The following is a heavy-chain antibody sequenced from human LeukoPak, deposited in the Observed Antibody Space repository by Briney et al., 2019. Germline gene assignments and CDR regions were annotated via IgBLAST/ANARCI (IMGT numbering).Heavy chain of an antibody. CDR2: IWYDGSNK. CDR1: GFTFSSYG. J-gene: IGHJ6*02. Sequence: PGGSLRLSCAASGFTFSSYGMHWVRQAPGKGLEWVAVIWYDGSNKYYADSVKGRFTISRDNSKNTLYLQMSSLRAEDTAVYYCARVKGRAASNYYYGMDVWGQGTTVTVSS. D-gene: IGHD2-15*01. CDR3: ARVKGRAASNYYYGMDV. V-gene: IGHV3-33*01.